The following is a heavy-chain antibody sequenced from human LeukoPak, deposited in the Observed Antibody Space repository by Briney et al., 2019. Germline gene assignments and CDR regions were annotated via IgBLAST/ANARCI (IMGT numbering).Heavy chain of an antibody. CDR3: ARLTITMIVVDAFDI. V-gene: IGHV1-2*02. J-gene: IGHJ3*02. D-gene: IGHD3-22*01. CDR1: GYTFTGYY. CDR2: INPNSGGT. Sequence: GASVKVSCKASGYTFTGYYMHWVRQAPGQGLEWMGWINPNSGGTNYAQKFQGRVTMTRDTSISTAYMELSRLRSDDTAVYYCARLTITMIVVDAFDIWGQGTMVTVSS.